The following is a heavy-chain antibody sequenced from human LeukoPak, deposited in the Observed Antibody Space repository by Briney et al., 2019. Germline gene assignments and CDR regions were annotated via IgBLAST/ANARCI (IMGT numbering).Heavy chain of an antibody. CDR3: ARDLYDSSGYSLFRGAFDI. CDR1: GYTFTGYY. D-gene: IGHD3-22*01. CDR2: INPNSGGT. J-gene: IGHJ3*02. V-gene: IGHV1-2*02. Sequence: ASVKVSCKASGYTFTGYYMHWVRQAPGRGLEWMGWINPNSGGTNYAQKFQGRVTMTRDTSISTAYMELSRLRSDDTAVYYCARDLYDSSGYSLFRGAFDIWGQGTMVTVSS.